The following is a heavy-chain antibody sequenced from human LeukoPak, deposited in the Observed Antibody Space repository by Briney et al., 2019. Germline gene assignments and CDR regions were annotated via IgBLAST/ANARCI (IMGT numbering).Heavy chain of an antibody. CDR1: HGSISSHY. J-gene: IGHJ4*02. CDR2: IYYSGST. V-gene: IGHV4-59*11. CDR3: ARDRGSGWYGIDY. Sequence: SETLSLTCTVSHGSISSHYWSWIRQPPGKGLEWIGHIYYSGSTTYNPSLQSRVTISIDTSTNQLSLKLRSVSAADTAVYYCARDRGSGWYGIDYWGQGTLVTVSS. D-gene: IGHD6-19*01.